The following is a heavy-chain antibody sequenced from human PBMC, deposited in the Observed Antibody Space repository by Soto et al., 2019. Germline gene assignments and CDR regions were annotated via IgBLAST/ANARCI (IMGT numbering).Heavy chain of an antibody. CDR3: ARVVVVAATLHWFDP. V-gene: IGHV4-30-4*01. CDR2: IYYSGST. CDR1: GGAIRTTYY. D-gene: IGHD2-15*01. Sequence: TSETLSLTCTVSGGAIRTTYYWSWIRQPPGKGLEWIGYIYYSGSTYYNPSLKSRVTISVDTSKNQFSLKLSSVTAADTAVYYCARVVVVAATLHWFDPWGQGTLVTVSS. J-gene: IGHJ5*02.